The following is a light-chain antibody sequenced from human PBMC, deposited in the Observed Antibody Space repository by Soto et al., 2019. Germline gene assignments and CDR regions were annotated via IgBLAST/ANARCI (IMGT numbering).Light chain of an antibody. CDR2: GAS. Sequence: DIVLTQSPGTLSLSPGERSTLSCSASQSVSSSYLAWYQQKPGQAHRLLIYGASSRATGIPDRFSGSGSGTDFTLTSSRLEPEDFAVYYCQQYGSSPRTFGQGTKVDIK. J-gene: IGKJ1*01. V-gene: IGKV3-20*01. CDR3: QQYGSSPRT. CDR1: QSVSSSY.